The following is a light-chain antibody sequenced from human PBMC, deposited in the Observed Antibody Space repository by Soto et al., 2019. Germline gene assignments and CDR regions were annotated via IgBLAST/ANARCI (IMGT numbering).Light chain of an antibody. V-gene: IGLV2-11*01. J-gene: IGLJ1*01. CDR3: CSYAGSYTYV. CDR2: DVS. Sequence: QSVLTQPGSVSGSPGQSVTISCTGTSSDVGGYNYVSWYQQHPGRAPKVMIYDVSKRPSGVPDRFSGSKSGNTASLTISGLQAEDEADYYCCSYAGSYTYVFGTGTTV. CDR1: SSDVGGYNY.